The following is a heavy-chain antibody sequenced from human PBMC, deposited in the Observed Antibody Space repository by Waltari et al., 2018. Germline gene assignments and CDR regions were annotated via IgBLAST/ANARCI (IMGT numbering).Heavy chain of an antibody. CDR2: ISSSSSTI. D-gene: IGHD1-26*01. J-gene: IGHJ3*02. CDR3: ARDWDGLLIVGDAFDI. V-gene: IGHV3-48*04. CDR1: GFTFSSYS. Sequence: EVQLVESGGGLVQPGGSLRLSCAASGFTFSSYSMNWVRQAPGKGLEWVSYISSSSSTIYYADCVKGRFTISRDNAKNALYLQMNSLRAEDTAVYYCARDWDGLLIVGDAFDIWGQGTMVTVSS.